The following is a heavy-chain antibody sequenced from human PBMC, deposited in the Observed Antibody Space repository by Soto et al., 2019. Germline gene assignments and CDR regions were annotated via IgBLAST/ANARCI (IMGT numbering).Heavy chain of an antibody. J-gene: IGHJ4*02. CDR2: IYSGGST. Sequence: HPGGSLRLSCAASGFTVSSNYMSWVRQAPGKGLEWVSVIYSGGSTYYADSVKGRFTISRDNSKNTLYLQMNSLRAEDTAVYYCARDRSIAVAGTPPYYFDYWGQGPRVTVSS. V-gene: IGHV3-66*01. CDR1: GFTVSSNY. D-gene: IGHD6-19*01. CDR3: ARDRSIAVAGTPPYYFDY.